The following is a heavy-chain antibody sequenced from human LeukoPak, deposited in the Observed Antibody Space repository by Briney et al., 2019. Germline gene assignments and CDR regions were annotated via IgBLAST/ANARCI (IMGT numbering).Heavy chain of an antibody. Sequence: SETLSLTCTVSGGSISSYYWSWIRQPPGKGLEWIGYIYNSGSTNYNPSLKSRVTISVDTSKNQFSLKLSSVTAADTVVYYCSSGSYLNIDYWGQGTLVTVSS. V-gene: IGHV4-59*01. CDR1: GGSISSYY. CDR3: SSGSYLNIDY. D-gene: IGHD3-10*01. CDR2: IYNSGST. J-gene: IGHJ4*02.